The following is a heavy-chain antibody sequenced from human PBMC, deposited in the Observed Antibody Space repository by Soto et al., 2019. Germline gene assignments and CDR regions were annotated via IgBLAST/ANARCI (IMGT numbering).Heavy chain of an antibody. D-gene: IGHD6-6*01. Sequence: QVQLVESGGGLVEPGGSLRLSCAASGFTFSDYYMSWIRQAPGKGLEWVSYISSSGSTIYYADSVKGRFTISRDNAKNSLYLQMNSLRAEDTAVYYCARDEAFAARYYYYYYMDVWGKGTTVTVSS. CDR2: ISSSGSTI. CDR1: GFTFSDYY. CDR3: ARDEAFAARYYYYYYMDV. V-gene: IGHV3-11*01. J-gene: IGHJ6*03.